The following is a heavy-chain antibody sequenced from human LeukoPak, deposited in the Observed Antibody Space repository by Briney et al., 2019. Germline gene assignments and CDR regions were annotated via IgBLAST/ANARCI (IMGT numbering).Heavy chain of an antibody. D-gene: IGHD2-15*01. CDR3: ARGAYDYSEGTY. J-gene: IGHJ4*02. V-gene: IGHV3-7*01. CDR1: GFTFRSNW. Sequence: PGGSLRLSCAASGFTFRSNWMSWVRQAPGKGLGWVANINQDGSEKYYVDSVKGRFTISRDNAENSLYLHMNSLRAEDTAVYYCARGAYDYSEGTYWGQGTLVSVSS. CDR2: INQDGSEK.